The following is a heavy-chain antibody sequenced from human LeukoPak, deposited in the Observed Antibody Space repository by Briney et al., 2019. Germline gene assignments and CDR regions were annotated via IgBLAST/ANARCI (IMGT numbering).Heavy chain of an antibody. V-gene: IGHV5-51*01. CDR2: IYPGDSDT. CDR3: ARSGYSFAYGLDY. J-gene: IGHJ4*02. Sequence: GESLQMSCKGSGYSLTSYWIAWVRQMPGKGLEWMGIIYPGDSDTRYSPSFQGQVTISADKSINTAYLQWSSLKASDTAMYYCARSGYSFAYGLDYWGQGTLVTVSS. D-gene: IGHD5-18*01. CDR1: GYSLTSYW.